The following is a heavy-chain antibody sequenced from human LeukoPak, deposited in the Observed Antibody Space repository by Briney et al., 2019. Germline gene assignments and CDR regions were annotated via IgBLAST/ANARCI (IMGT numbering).Heavy chain of an antibody. CDR2: IYYSGST. Sequence: PSETLSLTCTVSGGSISSYYWSWIRQPPGKGLEWIGYIYYSGSTNYNPSLTGRVTISLDTSKNQFSLNLSSVTAADTAVYYCARRRGDFWSDYYAFDYWGQGTLVTISS. J-gene: IGHJ4*02. CDR1: GGSISSYY. D-gene: IGHD3-3*01. V-gene: IGHV4-59*08. CDR3: ARRRGDFWSDYYAFDY.